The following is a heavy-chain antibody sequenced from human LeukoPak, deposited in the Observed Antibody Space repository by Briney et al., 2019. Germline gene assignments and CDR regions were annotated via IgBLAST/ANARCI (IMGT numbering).Heavy chain of an antibody. Sequence: GGSLRLSCAASGFTFTTYTMTWVRQAPGKGLECVSTIDGRGVDTYYADSVKGRFAISRDNSRNTVYLQMNSLRPEDTAICYCAKDRAGTPWADWGQGTLVTVSS. CDR2: IDGRGVDT. CDR1: GFTFTTYT. D-gene: IGHD1-1*01. CDR3: AKDRAGTPWAD. J-gene: IGHJ4*02. V-gene: IGHV3-23*01.